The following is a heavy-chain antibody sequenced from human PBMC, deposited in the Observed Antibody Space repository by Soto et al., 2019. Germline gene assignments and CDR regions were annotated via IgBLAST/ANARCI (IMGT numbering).Heavy chain of an antibody. V-gene: IGHV1-69*08. CDR3: ARDVAAAGTLGELDY. J-gene: IGHJ4*02. CDR1: GGTFSSYT. Sequence: QVQLVQSGAEVKKPGSSVKVSCKASGGTFSSYTISWVRQAPGQGLEWMGRIIPILGIANYAQKFQGRVTITADKSTSTADMELSSLRSEDTAVYYCARDVAAAGTLGELDYWGQGTLVTVSS. CDR2: IIPILGIA. D-gene: IGHD6-13*01.